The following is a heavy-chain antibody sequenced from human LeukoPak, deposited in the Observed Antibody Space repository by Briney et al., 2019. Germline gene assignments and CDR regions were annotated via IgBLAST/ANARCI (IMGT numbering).Heavy chain of an antibody. D-gene: IGHD3-22*01. V-gene: IGHV4-59*12. J-gene: IGHJ3*02. Sequence: SETLSLTCTVSGGSISSYYWSWIRQPPGGGLEWIGRIYSSGSTNYNPSLKSRVTISVDTSKNQFSLKLSSVTAADTAVYYCARLLLHSGYYSGAFDIWGQGTMVTVSS. CDR2: IYSSGST. CDR1: GGSISSYY. CDR3: ARLLLHSGYYSGAFDI.